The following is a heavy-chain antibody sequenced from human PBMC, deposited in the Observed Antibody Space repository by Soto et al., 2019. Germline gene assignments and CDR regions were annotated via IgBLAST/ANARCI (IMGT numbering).Heavy chain of an antibody. D-gene: IGHD6-19*01. CDR3: AKTANGWCNAFAI. J-gene: IGHJ3*02. Sequence: PGGSLGLSCAASGFTFSSYAMSWVRQAPGKGLEWVSAISGSGGTTYYADSVKGRFTFSRYNSKNTLYLQMNSLRAEETAVYYCAKTANGWCNAFAISGQGTIVTVSS. CDR1: GFTFSSYA. V-gene: IGHV3-23*01. CDR2: ISGSGGTT.